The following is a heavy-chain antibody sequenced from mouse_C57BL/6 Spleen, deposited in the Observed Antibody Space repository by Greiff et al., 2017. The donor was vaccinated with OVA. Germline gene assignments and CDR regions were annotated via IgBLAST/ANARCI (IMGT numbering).Heavy chain of an antibody. J-gene: IGHJ2*01. D-gene: IGHD1-2*01. Sequence: QVQLKESGPELVKPGASVKISCKASGYAFSSSWMNWVKQRPGKGLEWIGRIYPGDGDTNYNGKFKGKATLTADKSSSTAYMQLSSLTSEDSAVYFCARGITTGALDYWGQGTTLTVSS. CDR1: GYAFSSSW. V-gene: IGHV1-82*01. CDR3: ARGITTGALDY. CDR2: IYPGDGDT.